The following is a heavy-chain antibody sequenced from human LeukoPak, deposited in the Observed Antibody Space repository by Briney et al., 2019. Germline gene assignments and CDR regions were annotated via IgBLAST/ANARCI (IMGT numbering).Heavy chain of an antibody. V-gene: IGHV4-59*08. J-gene: IGHJ6*02. Sequence: SETLSLTCTVSGGSISIYYWSWIRQPPGKGLEWIGYIYYSGSTNYNPSLKSRVTISVDTSKNQFSLKLSSVTAADTAVYYCASSIVGATTNYYYGMDVWGQGTTVTVSS. CDR2: IYYSGST. CDR3: ASSIVGATTNYYYGMDV. CDR1: GGSISIYY. D-gene: IGHD1-26*01.